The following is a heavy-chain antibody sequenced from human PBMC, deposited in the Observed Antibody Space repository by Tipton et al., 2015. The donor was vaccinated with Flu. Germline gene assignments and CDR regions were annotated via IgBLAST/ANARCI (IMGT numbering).Heavy chain of an antibody. J-gene: IGHJ2*01. CDR3: ARSGSYHHYYFDL. Sequence: TLSLTCTVSGGSLSSHFWSWIRQPAGKGLEWIGRIYPSGNTNYNPSLQSRVTMSVDTSRNQFSLSLTSVTAADAAIYYCARSGSYHHYYFDLWGRGTLVSVSS. V-gene: IGHV4-4*07. CDR1: GGSLSSHF. CDR2: IYPSGNT. D-gene: IGHD1-26*01.